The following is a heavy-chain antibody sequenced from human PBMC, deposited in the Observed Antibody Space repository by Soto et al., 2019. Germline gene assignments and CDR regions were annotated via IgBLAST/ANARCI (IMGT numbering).Heavy chain of an antibody. CDR1: GFTCSSYA. Sequence: QVQLVESGGGVVQPGRSLRLSCAASGFTCSSYAMHWVRQATGKGLEWVAVISYDGSNKYYADSVKGRFTISRDNSKNTLYLQMNSLRAEDTAVYYCARDHGLRELLHYYYYYGIDVWGQGTTVTVSS. D-gene: IGHD1-26*01. CDR2: ISYDGSNK. V-gene: IGHV3-30-3*01. CDR3: ARDHGLRELLHYYYYYGIDV. J-gene: IGHJ6*02.